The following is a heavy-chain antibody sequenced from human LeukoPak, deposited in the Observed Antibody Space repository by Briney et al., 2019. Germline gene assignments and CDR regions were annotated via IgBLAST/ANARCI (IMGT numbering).Heavy chain of an antibody. Sequence: ASVKVSCKASGGTFSSYAISWVRQAPGQGLEWMGGIIPIFGTANYAQKFQGRVTITTDESTSTAYMELSSLRSEDTAVYYCASRFSGWFDPWGQGTLVTVSS. V-gene: IGHV1-69*05. CDR2: IIPIFGTA. CDR1: GGTFSSYA. CDR3: ASRFSGWFDP. J-gene: IGHJ5*02. D-gene: IGHD3-10*01.